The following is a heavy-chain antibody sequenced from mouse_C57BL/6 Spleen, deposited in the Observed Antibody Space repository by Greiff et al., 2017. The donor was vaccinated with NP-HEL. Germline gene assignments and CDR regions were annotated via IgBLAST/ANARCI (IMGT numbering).Heavy chain of an antibody. CDR3: TTLLLRDYVDY. D-gene: IGHD1-1*01. CDR2: IRNKANNHAT. Sequence: EVKLVESGGGLVQPGGSMKLSCAASGFTFSDAWMDWVRQSPEKGLEWVAEIRNKANNHATYYADSVKGRFTISRDDSKSSVYLQMNSLRAEDTGIYFCTTLLLRDYVDYWGKGTTLTVSS. CDR1: GFTFSDAW. J-gene: IGHJ2*01. V-gene: IGHV6-6*01.